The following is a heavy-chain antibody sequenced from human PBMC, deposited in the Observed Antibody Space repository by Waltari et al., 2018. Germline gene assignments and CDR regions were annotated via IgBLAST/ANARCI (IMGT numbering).Heavy chain of an antibody. Sequence: QVQLVQSGAEVKKPGSSVKVSCKASGGTFSSYAISWVEQAPGQGLEWMGGGIPIFGTANYAQKFQGRVTITTDESTSTAYMELSSLRSEDTAVYYCASGSSSWYYFDYWGQGTLVTVSS. CDR1: GGTFSSYA. J-gene: IGHJ4*02. D-gene: IGHD6-13*01. CDR3: ASGSSSWYYFDY. CDR2: GIPIFGTA. V-gene: IGHV1-69*05.